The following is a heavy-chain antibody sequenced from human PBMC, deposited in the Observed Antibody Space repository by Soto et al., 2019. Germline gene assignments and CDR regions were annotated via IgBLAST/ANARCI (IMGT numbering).Heavy chain of an antibody. CDR2: ISGSGGST. D-gene: IGHD2-15*01. J-gene: IGHJ4*02. CDR1: VFTFSSYA. V-gene: IGHV3-23*01. CDR3: AKGYCSGGSCLYYFDY. Sequence: GGSLRLSCAASVFTFSSYAMSWVRQAPGKGLEWVSAISGSGGSTYYADSVKGRFTISRDNSKNTLYLQMNSLRAEDTAVYYCAKGYCSGGSCLYYFDYWGQGTLVTVSS.